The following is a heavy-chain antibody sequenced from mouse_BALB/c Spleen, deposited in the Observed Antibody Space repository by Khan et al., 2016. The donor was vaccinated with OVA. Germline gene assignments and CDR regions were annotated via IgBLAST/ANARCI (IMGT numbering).Heavy chain of an antibody. D-gene: IGHD1-2*01. CDR3: ARRGLYCIIPY. CDR1: GYTFTTYW. CDR2: INPSTGYT. Sequence: QVQLKQSGAELAKPGASVKMSCTASGYTFTTYWMHWIKQRPGQGLEWIGYINPSTGYTEYNQNFKDKATLTADESSSTAYMHLNSLTSEDSAVYYCARRGLYCIIPYWGQGTLVTVSA. V-gene: IGHV1-7*01. J-gene: IGHJ3*01.